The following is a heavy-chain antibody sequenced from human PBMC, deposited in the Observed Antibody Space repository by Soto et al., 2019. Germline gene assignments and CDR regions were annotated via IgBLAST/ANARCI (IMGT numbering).Heavy chain of an antibody. CDR3: ARFSGYDDY. Sequence: SETLSLTCTVSGGSISSYYWSWIRQPPGKGLEWIGYIYYSGSTNYNPSLKSRVTISVDTSKNQFSLKLSSVTAADTAVYYCARFSGYDDYWGQGTLVTVSS. CDR2: IYYSGST. J-gene: IGHJ4*02. D-gene: IGHD5-12*01. CDR1: GGSISSYY. V-gene: IGHV4-59*01.